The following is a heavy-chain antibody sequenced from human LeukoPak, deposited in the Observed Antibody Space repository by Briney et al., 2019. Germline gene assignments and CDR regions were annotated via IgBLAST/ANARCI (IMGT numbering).Heavy chain of an antibody. J-gene: IGHJ4*02. Sequence: GESLRLSCAASGFTFSSYAMHWVRQAPGKGLEWVAIIWSDGNNKYYADSVKGRFTISRDNAKNSLYLQMNSLRAEDTAVYYCARDTGYSSSWYGDNYWGQGTLVTVSS. D-gene: IGHD6-13*01. CDR3: ARDTGYSSSWYGDNY. CDR1: GFTFSSYA. CDR2: IWSDGNNK. V-gene: IGHV3-33*01.